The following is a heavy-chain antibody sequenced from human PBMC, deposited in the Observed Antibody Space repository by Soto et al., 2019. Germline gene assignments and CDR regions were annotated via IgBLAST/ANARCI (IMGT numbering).Heavy chain of an antibody. CDR2: IHSDGSST. J-gene: IGHJ3*01. D-gene: IGHD2-21*02. Sequence: EVRLVESEGGLVQPGGSLSLSRAASGFTFSYYWMHWVRQAPGQGLLWVSRIHSDGSSTTYADSVKGRFTISRDNAKNTVSLQMNSLGVEDTGVYFCARGDRGAFDLWGQGTMVTVSS. CDR1: GFTFSYYW. V-gene: IGHV3-74*01. CDR3: ARGDRGAFDL.